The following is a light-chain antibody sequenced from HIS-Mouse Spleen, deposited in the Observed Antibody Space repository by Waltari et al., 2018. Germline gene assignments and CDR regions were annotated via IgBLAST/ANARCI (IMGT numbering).Light chain of an antibody. J-gene: IGKJ1*01. CDR1: EIVSSN. CDR2: GAS. CDR3: QQYNNWWT. V-gene: IGKV3-15*01. Sequence: EIVMTQSPATLSVSPGERATLSCRAREIVSSNLAWYQQQPGQAPRLLIYGASTRATGIPARFSGSWAGKEFTLTISSMTSEAFAVYYCQQYNNWWTFGQGTKVEIK.